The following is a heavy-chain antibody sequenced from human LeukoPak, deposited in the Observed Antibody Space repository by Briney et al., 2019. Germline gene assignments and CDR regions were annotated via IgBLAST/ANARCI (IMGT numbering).Heavy chain of an antibody. CDR2: IIPILGIA. CDR3: ARAGSQDPSYFDY. J-gene: IGHJ4*02. D-gene: IGHD3-10*01. Sequence: WALVKVSCKASGGTFSSYAISWVRQAPGQGLEWMGRIIPILGIANYAQKFQGRVTITADKSTSTAYMELSSLRSEDTAVYHCARAGSQDPSYFDYWGQGTLVTVSS. CDR1: GGTFSSYA. V-gene: IGHV1-69*04.